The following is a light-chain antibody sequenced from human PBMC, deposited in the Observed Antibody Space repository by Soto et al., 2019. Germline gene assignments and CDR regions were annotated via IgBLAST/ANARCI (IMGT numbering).Light chain of an antibody. CDR3: QSYDRSLRGYV. J-gene: IGLJ1*01. CDR2: GNT. Sequence: QTVVTQPPSVSGAPGQRVTISCTGTSSNIGSGYDVHWYQHLPGTAPKLLIYGNTIRPSGVPDRFSGSKSGTSASLAITGVQAVDEADYYCQSYDRSLRGYVFGTGTKLTVL. CDR1: SSNIGSGYD. V-gene: IGLV1-40*01.